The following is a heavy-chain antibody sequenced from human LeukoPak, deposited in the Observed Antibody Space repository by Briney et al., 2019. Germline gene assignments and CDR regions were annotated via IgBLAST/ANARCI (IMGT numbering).Heavy chain of an antibody. D-gene: IGHD4-23*01. CDR3: ARHYYGGSGAFDI. CDR2: IYYSGTS. J-gene: IGHJ3*02. V-gene: IGHV4-59*08. CDR1: GGSISSYY. Sequence: SETLSLTCTVSGGSISSYYWSWIRQPPGKGLEWIGYIYYSGTSYYNPSLKSRVTMSVDTSKNQFSLKLSSVTAADTAIYYCARHYYGGSGAFDIWGQGTMVTVS.